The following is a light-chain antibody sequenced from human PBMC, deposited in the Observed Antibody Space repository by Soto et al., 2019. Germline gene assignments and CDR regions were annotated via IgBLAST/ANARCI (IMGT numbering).Light chain of an antibody. V-gene: IGKV1-9*01. CDR1: QGISNY. CDR3: QQFNSFPLT. Sequence: DIQLTQSPSFLSASEGDRVTVTCRASQGISNYLAWYQQKPGKAPKLLINVESNLQSGVPSRFSGSGSGTEFTLTLSSLQTEDSATYYCQQFNSFPLTFGQRTKVEIK. CDR2: VES. J-gene: IGKJ1*01.